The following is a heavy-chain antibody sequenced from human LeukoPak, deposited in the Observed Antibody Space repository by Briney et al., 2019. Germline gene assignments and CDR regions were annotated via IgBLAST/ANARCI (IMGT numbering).Heavy chain of an antibody. D-gene: IGHD5-18*01. V-gene: IGHV4-38-2*02. Sequence: SEALSLTCTVSGYSISSGYYWGWIRQPPGKGLEWIGSIHRSGSTYYNPSLKSRVTISIDTSKNQFSLKLSSVTAADTAVYYCARAVYSYGYFSYYYYMDVWGKGTTVTISS. CDR1: GYSISSGYY. J-gene: IGHJ6*03. CDR3: ARAVYSYGYFSYYYYMDV. CDR2: IHRSGST.